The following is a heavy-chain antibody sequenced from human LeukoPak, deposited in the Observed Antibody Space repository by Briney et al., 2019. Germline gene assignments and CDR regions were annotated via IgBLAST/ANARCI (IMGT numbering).Heavy chain of an antibody. D-gene: IGHD2-2*01. J-gene: IGHJ4*02. CDR2: ISGSGGST. CDR1: GFTFSSYA. Sequence: PGGSLRLSCAASGFTFSSYAMSWVRQAPGKGLEWVSAISGSGGSTYYADSVTGRFTISRDTSKNTLYLQMNSLRAEDTAVYYCALDREYQLPRDDYWGQGTLVTVSS. V-gene: IGHV3-23*01. CDR3: ALDREYQLPRDDY.